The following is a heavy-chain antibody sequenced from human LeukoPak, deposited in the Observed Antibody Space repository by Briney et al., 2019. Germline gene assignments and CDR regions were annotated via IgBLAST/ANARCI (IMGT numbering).Heavy chain of an antibody. J-gene: IGHJ4*02. D-gene: IGHD2-2*01. Sequence: QAGGSLRLSCAASGFTFSSYAMSWVRLAPGEGLEWVSAITHNGGDTYHADSVKGRFTISRDNSKNTLYLQMNSLRAEDTAVFYCAKGSATSRPYYFDYWGQGTLVTVSS. CDR1: GFTFSSYA. V-gene: IGHV3-23*01. CDR2: ITHNGGDT. CDR3: AKGSATSRPYYFDY.